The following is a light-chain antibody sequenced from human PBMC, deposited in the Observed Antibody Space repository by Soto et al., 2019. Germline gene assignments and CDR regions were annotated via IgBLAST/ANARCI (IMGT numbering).Light chain of an antibody. Sequence: IHRTQSPSTLSASVGYRLTITCRASQSISSWLAWDQQRPAKAPNPLIYQASSLESGVPSRLSGSGSGTEFPLPISSPQTDDLATYYCQQYNSYWTFGQGTKVDIK. J-gene: IGKJ1*01. CDR1: QSISSW. V-gene: IGKV1-5*03. CDR2: QAS. CDR3: QQYNSYWT.